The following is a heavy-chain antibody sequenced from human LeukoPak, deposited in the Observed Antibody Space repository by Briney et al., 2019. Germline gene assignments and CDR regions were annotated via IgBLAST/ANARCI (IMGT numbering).Heavy chain of an antibody. CDR2: INHSGST. D-gene: IGHD3-3*01. CDR3: ARGRVYDFWSGYYTPDGYYFDY. V-gene: IGHV4-34*01. Sequence: PSETLSLTCAVYGGSFSGYYWSWIRQPPGKGLEWIGEINHSGSTNYNPSLKSRVTISVDTSKNQFSLKLSSVTAADTAVYYCARGRVYDFWSGYYTPDGYYFDYWGQGTLVTVPS. J-gene: IGHJ4*02. CDR1: GGSFSGYY.